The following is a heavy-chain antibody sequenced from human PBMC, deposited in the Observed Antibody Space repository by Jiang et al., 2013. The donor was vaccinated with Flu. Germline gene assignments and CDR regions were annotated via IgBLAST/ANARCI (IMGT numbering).Heavy chain of an antibody. J-gene: IGHJ4*02. Sequence: RLSCAASGFTFSRSWMHWARQAPGKGLVWVSRIDTEGSNTMYADSVKGRFTISRDNAKNTLFLQMNSLRAEDTAVYYCARDRGGLGPTTTDYWGQGTLVT. CDR3: ARDRGGLGPTTTDY. D-gene: IGHD3-10*01. CDR1: GFTFSRSW. V-gene: IGHV3-74*03. CDR2: IDTEGSNT.